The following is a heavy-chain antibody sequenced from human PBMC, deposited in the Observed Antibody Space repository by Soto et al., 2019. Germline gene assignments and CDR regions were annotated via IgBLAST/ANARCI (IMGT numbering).Heavy chain of an antibody. J-gene: IGHJ5*02. D-gene: IGHD3-3*01. CDR1: GGSISSGGYY. V-gene: IGHV4-31*03. CDR3: ARAQGIFGVVQNWFDP. Sequence: QVQLQESGPGLVKPSQTLSLTCTVSGGSISSGGYYWSWIRQHPGKGLGWIGYIYYSGSTYYNPSLKSRVTISVDTSKNQFSLKLSSVTAADTAVYYCARAQGIFGVVQNWFDPWGQGTLVTVSS. CDR2: IYYSGST.